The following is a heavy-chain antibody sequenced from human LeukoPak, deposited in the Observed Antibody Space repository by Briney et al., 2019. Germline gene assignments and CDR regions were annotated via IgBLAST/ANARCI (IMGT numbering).Heavy chain of an antibody. D-gene: IGHD3-22*01. J-gene: IGHJ4*02. CDR2: IRYDGSNK. CDR1: GFTFSSYG. V-gene: IGHV3-30*02. Sequence: GGSLRLSCAASGFTFSSYGMHWVRQAPGKGLEWVTFIRYDGSNKYYADSVKGRFTISRDNSKSTLYLQMNSLRAEDTAVYYCVKGIHYYDSSGYYYWGQGTLVTVSS. CDR3: VKGIHYYDSSGYYY.